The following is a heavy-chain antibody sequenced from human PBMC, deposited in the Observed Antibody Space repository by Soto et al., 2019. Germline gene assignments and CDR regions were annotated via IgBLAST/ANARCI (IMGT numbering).Heavy chain of an antibody. D-gene: IGHD2-15*01. CDR3: ARAPFFRGYCSGGSCYWLDY. CDR1: GYTFTGYY. J-gene: IGHJ4*02. V-gene: IGHV1-2*04. Sequence: GASVKVSCKASGYTFTGYYMHWVRQAPGQGLEWMGWINPNSRGTNYAQKFQGWVTMTRDTSISTAYMELSRLRSDDTAVYYCARAPFFRGYCSGGSCYWLDYWGQGTLVTVSS. CDR2: INPNSRGT.